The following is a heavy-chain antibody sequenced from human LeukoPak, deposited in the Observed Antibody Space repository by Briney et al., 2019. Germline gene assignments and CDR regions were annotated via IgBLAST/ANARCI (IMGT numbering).Heavy chain of an antibody. J-gene: IGHJ4*02. D-gene: IGHD3-22*01. CDR3: ARGRRYYYDSSGYWFDY. CDR2: INHSGST. V-gene: IGHV4-34*01. CDR1: GGSFSGYY. Sequence: SETLSLICAVYGGSFSGYYWSWIRQPPGKGLEWIGEINHSGSTNYNPSLKSRVTISVDTSKNQFSLKLSSVTAADTAVYYCARGRRYYYDSSGYWFDYWGQGTLVTVSS.